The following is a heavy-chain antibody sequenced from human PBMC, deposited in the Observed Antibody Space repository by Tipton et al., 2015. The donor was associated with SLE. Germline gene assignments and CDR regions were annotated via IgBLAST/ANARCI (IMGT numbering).Heavy chain of an antibody. CDR1: GGSFSGYY. CDR3: ARLSWIQLFDY. CDR2: INHSGST. Sequence: TLSLTCAVYGGSFSGYYWSWIRQPPGKGLEWIGEINHSGSTNYNPSLKSRVTISVDTSKSQFSLKLSSVTAADTAVYYCARLSWIQLFDYWGQGTLVTVSS. V-gene: IGHV4-34*01. D-gene: IGHD5-18*01. J-gene: IGHJ4*02.